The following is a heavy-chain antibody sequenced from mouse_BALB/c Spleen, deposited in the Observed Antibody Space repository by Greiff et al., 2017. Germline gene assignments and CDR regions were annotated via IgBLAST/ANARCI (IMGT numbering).Heavy chain of an antibody. D-gene: IGHD2-4*01. CDR2: IRNKANGYTT. V-gene: IGHV7-3*02. Sequence: EVQLVESGGGLVQPGGSLRLSCATSGFTFTDYYMSWVRQPPGKALEWLGFIRNKANGYTTEYSASVKGRFTISRDNSQSILYLQMNTLRAEDSATDYGASDKGGMIRTRNYYAMDYWGQGTSVTVSS. CDR3: ASDKGGMIRTRNYYAMDY. CDR1: GFTFTDYY. J-gene: IGHJ4*01.